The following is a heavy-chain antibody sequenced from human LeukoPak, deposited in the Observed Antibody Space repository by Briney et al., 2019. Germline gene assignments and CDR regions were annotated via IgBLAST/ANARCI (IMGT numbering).Heavy chain of an antibody. D-gene: IGHD2-21*02. J-gene: IGHJ3*02. Sequence: ASVKVSCKASGYTFTSYYMHWVRQAPGQGLEWMGWTNPNSGGTNYAQKFQGRVTMTRDTSISTAYMELSRLRSNDTAVYYCARVVVVTAGAFDIWGQGTMVTVSS. CDR3: ARVVVVTAGAFDI. CDR1: GYTFTSYY. V-gene: IGHV1-2*02. CDR2: TNPNSGGT.